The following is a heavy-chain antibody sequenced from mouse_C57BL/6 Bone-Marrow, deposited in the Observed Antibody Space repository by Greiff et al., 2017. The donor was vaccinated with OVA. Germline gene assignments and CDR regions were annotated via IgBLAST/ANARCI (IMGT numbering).Heavy chain of an antibody. D-gene: IGHD1-1*01. CDR2: IDPSDSYT. Sequence: QVQLQQPGAELVMPGASVKLSCKASGYTFTSYWMHWVKQRPGQGLEWIGEIDPSDSYTNYNQKFKGKSTLTVDKSSSTAYMQLSSLTSEDSAVYYCARDGLLRDYFDYWGQGTTLTVSS. CDR3: ARDGLLRDYFDY. CDR1: GYTFTSYW. J-gene: IGHJ2*01. V-gene: IGHV1-69*01.